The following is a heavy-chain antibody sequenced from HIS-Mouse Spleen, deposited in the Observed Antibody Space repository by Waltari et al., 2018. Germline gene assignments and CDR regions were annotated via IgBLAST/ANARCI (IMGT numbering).Heavy chain of an antibody. Sequence: QVQLVESGGGVVQPGRSLRLSCAASGFTFSSYGMHWVRQAPGKGLEWVAVIWYDGSNKYYAESVKGRFTISRDNSKTTLYLQMNSLRAEDTAVYYCAKDLARKDSGYDAFDIWGQGTMVTVSS. CDR3: AKDLARKDSGYDAFDI. D-gene: IGHD5-12*01. V-gene: IGHV3-33*06. CDR2: IWYDGSNK. J-gene: IGHJ3*02. CDR1: GFTFSSYG.